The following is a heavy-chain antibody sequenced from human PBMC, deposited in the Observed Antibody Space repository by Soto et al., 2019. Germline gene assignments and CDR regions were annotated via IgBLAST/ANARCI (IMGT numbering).Heavy chain of an antibody. V-gene: IGHV3-48*02. Sequence: GGSLRLSCAASGFTFSSYSMNWVRQAPGKGLEWVSYISSSSSTIYYAGSVKGRFTISRDNAKNSLYLQMNSLRDEDTAVYYCARGLYYYDSRGYWGYWGQGTLVTVSS. CDR2: ISSSSSTI. J-gene: IGHJ4*02. CDR1: GFTFSSYS. CDR3: ARGLYYYDSRGYWGY. D-gene: IGHD3-22*01.